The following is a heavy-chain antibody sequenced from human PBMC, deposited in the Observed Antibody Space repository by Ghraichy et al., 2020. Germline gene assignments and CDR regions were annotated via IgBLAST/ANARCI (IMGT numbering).Heavy chain of an antibody. CDR2: ISYSGGT. V-gene: IGHV4-39*01. J-gene: IGHJ6*02. D-gene: IGHD3-10*01. CDR3: ARHRMGSVSNYGMDV. CDR1: GDSFSSNNYL. Sequence: SETLSLTCIVSGDSFSSNNYLCDWVRQPPGKGLEWIGSISYSGGTYYNPSLKSRVTISVDTSKNQFSLKLSSVTATDTAVYYCARHRMGSVSNYGMDVWGQGTTVTVSS.